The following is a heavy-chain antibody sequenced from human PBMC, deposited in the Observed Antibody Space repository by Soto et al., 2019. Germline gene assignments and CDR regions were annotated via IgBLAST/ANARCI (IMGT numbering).Heavy chain of an antibody. J-gene: IGHJ4*02. V-gene: IGHV3-48*01. D-gene: IGHD6-19*01. Sequence: PGGSLRLSCTASGFNFRSYSMNWVRQAPGKGLEWVSYISSSSSTIYYADSVKGRFTISRDNAKNSLYLQMNSLRAEDTAVYYCARGGRPHSSGWYRDQYYFDYWGQGTLVTVSS. CDR1: GFNFRSYS. CDR3: ARGGRPHSSGWYRDQYYFDY. CDR2: ISSSSSTI.